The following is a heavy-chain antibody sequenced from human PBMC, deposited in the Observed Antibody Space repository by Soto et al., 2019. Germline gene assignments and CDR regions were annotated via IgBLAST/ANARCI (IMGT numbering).Heavy chain of an antibody. CDR3: ARYRREAVAGYTLDN. CDR1: GGSISSNY. J-gene: IGHJ4*02. CDR2: VYNSGST. D-gene: IGHD6-13*01. V-gene: IGHV4-59*01. Sequence: LETLSLTCTVSGGSISSNYWTWIRQPPGKGLEWIGYVYNSGSTNYNPSLKSRVTISEDTSKSQFSLKVNSMTAADTAVYYCARYRREAVAGYTLDNWGQGILVTVSS.